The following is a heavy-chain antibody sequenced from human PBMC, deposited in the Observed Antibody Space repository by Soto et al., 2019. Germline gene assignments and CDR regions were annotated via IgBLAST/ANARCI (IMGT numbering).Heavy chain of an antibody. Sequence: SVKVSCKASGGTFSSYAISWVRQAPGQGLEWMGGIIPIFGTANYAQKFQGRVTITADESTSTAYMELSSLRSEDTAVYYCARAPGYYYDSSGYSNWFDPWGQGTLVTVSS. CDR1: GGTFSSYA. CDR2: IIPIFGTA. J-gene: IGHJ5*02. CDR3: ARAPGYYYDSSGYSNWFDP. D-gene: IGHD3-22*01. V-gene: IGHV1-69*13.